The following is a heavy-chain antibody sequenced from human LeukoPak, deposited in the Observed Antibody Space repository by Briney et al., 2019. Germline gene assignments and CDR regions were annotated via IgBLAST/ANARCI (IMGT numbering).Heavy chain of an antibody. D-gene: IGHD7-27*01. J-gene: IGHJ4*02. CDR1: GYTFTSYD. Sequence: ASVTVSCKASGYTFTSYDINWLRQATGQGPEWMGWMNPNSGATGYAQKFQGRVTMTRSTSINTAYMELSSLRSEDTAVYYCARAPRSWGFGYWGQGTLVTVSS. CDR3: ARAPRSWGFGY. CDR2: MNPNSGAT. V-gene: IGHV1-8*01.